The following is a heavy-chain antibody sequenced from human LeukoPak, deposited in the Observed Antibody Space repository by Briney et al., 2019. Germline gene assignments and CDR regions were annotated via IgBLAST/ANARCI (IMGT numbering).Heavy chain of an antibody. CDR3: AKDQERDHYYGSGGGY. D-gene: IGHD3-10*01. CDR1: GCTFSSYA. J-gene: IGHJ4*02. Sequence: GGSLRLSCAASGCTFSSYARNWVRQAPGKGLEWVSGISGSGGTTYYADSVKGWFTISRDDSKNTLYLQMNSLRAEETAVYYCAKDQERDHYYGSGGGYWGQGTLVTVSS. CDR2: ISGSGGTT. V-gene: IGHV3-23*01.